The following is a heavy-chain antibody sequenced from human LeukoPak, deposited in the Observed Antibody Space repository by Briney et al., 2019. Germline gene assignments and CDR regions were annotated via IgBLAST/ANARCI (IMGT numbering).Heavy chain of an antibody. Sequence: PSETLSLTCTVSGGSISSYYWSWIRQPPGKGLEWIGYIYYSGSTNYNPSLKSRVTISVDTSKNQFSLKLSSVTAADTAVYYCARGGGTLTYYYYGMDVWGQGTTVTVSS. J-gene: IGHJ6*02. V-gene: IGHV4-59*01. CDR2: IYYSGST. CDR3: ARGGGTLTYYYYGMDV. D-gene: IGHD1-1*01. CDR1: GGSISSYY.